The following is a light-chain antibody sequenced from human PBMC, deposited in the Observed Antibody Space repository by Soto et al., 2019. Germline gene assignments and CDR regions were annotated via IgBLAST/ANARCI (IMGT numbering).Light chain of an antibody. J-gene: IGLJ3*02. Sequence: QPVLTQSPSASASLGASVKLTCTLSSGDSTYAIAWHQQRPGKGPRYLMKINSDGAHTKGGGIPDRFSGSSSGAERHLTISGLQSEDEADYYCQTWGSGWVFGGGTKLTVL. CDR2: INSDGAH. CDR1: SGDSTYA. CDR3: QTWGSGWV. V-gene: IGLV4-69*01.